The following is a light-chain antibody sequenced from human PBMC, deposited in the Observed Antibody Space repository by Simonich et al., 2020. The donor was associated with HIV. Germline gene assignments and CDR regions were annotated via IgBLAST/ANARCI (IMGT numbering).Light chain of an antibody. Sequence: EIVMTQSPATLSVSPGERATLSCRASQSISSTLAWYQQKPGQAPRLLIYGASTRATGIPARFSGSGSGTEFTLTISSMQSEDFAVYYCQQYSKWSKTFGQGTKVEIK. CDR3: QQYSKWSKT. J-gene: IGKJ1*01. V-gene: IGKV3-15*01. CDR2: GAS. CDR1: QSISST.